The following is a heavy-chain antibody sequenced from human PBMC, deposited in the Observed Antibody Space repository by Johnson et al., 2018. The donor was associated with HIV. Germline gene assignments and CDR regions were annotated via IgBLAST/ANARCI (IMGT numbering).Heavy chain of an antibody. V-gene: IGHV3-13*01. Sequence: VQLVESGGGLVQPGGSLRLSCAASGFTFSSYDMHWVRQATGKGLEWVSAIGTAGDTYYPGSVKGRFTISRENAKNSLYLQMNSLRAGDTAVYYCARSGPNWAFDFWCRGTMVTVSS. CDR1: GFTFSSYD. CDR2: IGTAGDT. J-gene: IGHJ3*01. CDR3: ARSGPNWAFDF. D-gene: IGHD1-1*01.